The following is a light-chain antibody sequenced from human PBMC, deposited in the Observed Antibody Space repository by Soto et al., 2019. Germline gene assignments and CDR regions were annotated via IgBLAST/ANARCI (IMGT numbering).Light chain of an antibody. J-gene: IGKJ3*01. CDR3: QQRSNGPPFS. Sequence: EMVLTQSPATLSLSPGERATLSCRASQSVSTYLAWYQQKPCQAPRLLIYDASNRATGIPARFSGSGSGTDFTLAISSLEPEDFAGNYRQQRSNGPPFSFGPGTKVDIK. CDR1: QSVSTY. CDR2: DAS. V-gene: IGKV3-11*01.